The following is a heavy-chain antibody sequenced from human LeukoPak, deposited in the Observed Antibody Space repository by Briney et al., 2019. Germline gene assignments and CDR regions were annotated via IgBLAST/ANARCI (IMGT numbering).Heavy chain of an antibody. V-gene: IGHV1-2*02. J-gene: IGHJ4*02. CDR2: INPNSGGT. CDR1: GYTFTGYY. CDR3: ARDYYYDSSGYSEGLGR. Sequence: GASVKVSCKASGYTFTGYYMHWVRQAPGQGLEWMGWINPNSGGTNYAQKFQGRVTMTRDTSISTAYMELSRLRSDDTAVYYCARDYYYDSSGYSEGLGRWGQGTLVTVSS. D-gene: IGHD3-22*01.